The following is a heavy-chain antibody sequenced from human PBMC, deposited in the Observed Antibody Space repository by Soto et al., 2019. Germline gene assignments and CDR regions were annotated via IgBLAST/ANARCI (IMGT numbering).Heavy chain of an antibody. CDR2: INSDGSST. Sequence: PGGSLRLSCAASGFTFSSYWMHWVRQAPGKGLVWVSRINSDGSSTSYADSVKGRFTISRDNAKNTLYLQMSSLRAEDTAVYYCASSEGDPATHYYYYYGMDVWGQGTTVTVS. J-gene: IGHJ6*02. CDR1: GFTFSSYW. D-gene: IGHD2-21*02. V-gene: IGHV3-74*01. CDR3: ASSEGDPATHYYYYYGMDV.